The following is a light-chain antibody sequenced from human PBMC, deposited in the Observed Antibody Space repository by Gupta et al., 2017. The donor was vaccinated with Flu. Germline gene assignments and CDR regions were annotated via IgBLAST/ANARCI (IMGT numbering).Light chain of an antibody. J-gene: IGLJ2*01. V-gene: IGLV1-44*01. CDR3: ASWDDSLSGQVV. CDR2: VNH. Sequence: QSGLTQPPSASGTPGQRVSISCSGSSSSIGSNTVNWYQHLPGTAPKLLIYVNHQRPSGVPARFSGSKSGTAASLAISGLQAEDEADYYCASWDDSLSGQVVFGGGTKLPVL. CDR1: SSSIGSNT.